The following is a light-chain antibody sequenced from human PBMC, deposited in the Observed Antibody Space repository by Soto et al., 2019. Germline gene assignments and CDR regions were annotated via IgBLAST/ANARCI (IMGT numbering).Light chain of an antibody. Sequence: DIVMTQSPDSLAVSLGERATINCKSSQSVLYSSNNKNYLAWYQQKPGQPPKLLIYWTSTRESGVPDRFSGSGSGTGFTLTISSLQAEDVAVYYCQQYYNTPWTFGQGTKVDIK. V-gene: IGKV4-1*01. CDR1: QSVLYSSNNKNY. CDR2: WTS. J-gene: IGKJ1*01. CDR3: QQYYNTPWT.